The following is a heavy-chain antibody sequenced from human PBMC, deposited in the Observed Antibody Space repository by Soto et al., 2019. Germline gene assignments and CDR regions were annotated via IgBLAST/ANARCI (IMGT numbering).Heavy chain of an antibody. CDR2: INPNSGGT. Sequence: ASVKVSCKASGYTFTGYYMHWVRQAPGQGLEWMGWINPNSGGTNYAQKFQGWVTMTRDTSISTAYMELSRLRSDDTAVYYCARDVAAAGTSTFDYWGQGTLVTVS. J-gene: IGHJ4*02. V-gene: IGHV1-2*04. CDR3: ARDVAAAGTSTFDY. D-gene: IGHD6-13*01. CDR1: GYTFTGYY.